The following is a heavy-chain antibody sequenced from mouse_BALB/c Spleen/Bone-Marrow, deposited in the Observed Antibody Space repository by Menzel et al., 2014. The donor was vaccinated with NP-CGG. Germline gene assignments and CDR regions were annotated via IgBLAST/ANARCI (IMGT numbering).Heavy chain of an antibody. V-gene: IGHV2-9*02. CDR3: ARENYGSYYYAMDY. CDR2: IWSGGNT. J-gene: IGHJ4*01. D-gene: IGHD1-1*01. Sequence: QVQLKESGPGLVAPSQNLSITCTVSGFLLTNYDVHWVRQPPGKGLEWLGLIWSGGNTNYNSALMSRLSISKDNSKSQVFLKMNSLQTDDTAIYFCARENYGSYYYAMDYWGQGTSVTVSS. CDR1: GFLLTNYD.